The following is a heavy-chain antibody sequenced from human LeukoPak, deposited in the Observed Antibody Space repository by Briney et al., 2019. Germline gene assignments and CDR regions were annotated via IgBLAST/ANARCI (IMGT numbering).Heavy chain of an antibody. CDR2: FTSDGNSM. Sequence: GGSLRLSCAASGFTLSSYTMYWVRQAPGRGLVWVARFTSDGNSMTYADFVKGRFTVSRDIAKNTLYLQMNSLRAEDTAVYYCARAQVGTPTDCWGPGTLVTVSS. CDR3: ARAQVGTPTDC. J-gene: IGHJ4*02. CDR1: GFTLSSYT. D-gene: IGHD1-26*01. V-gene: IGHV3-74*01.